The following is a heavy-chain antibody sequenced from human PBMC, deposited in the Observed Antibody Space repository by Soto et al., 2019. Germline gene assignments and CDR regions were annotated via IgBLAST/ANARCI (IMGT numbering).Heavy chain of an antibody. Sequence: QVQLVQTGAEVKKPEASVRVSCKASGYTFTGYYLHWGRQAPGHGLEWVGWINPNNGGTPYVQKFQGWVNLTRDTSISTAYLELSRLKSDDTAVCYCARGGHITILAVGLPPYYHAMDVWGQGTTVTGSS. J-gene: IGHJ6*02. CDR2: INPNNGGT. D-gene: IGHD3-3*02. V-gene: IGHV1-2*04. CDR1: GYTFTGYY. CDR3: ARGGHITILAVGLPPYYHAMDV.